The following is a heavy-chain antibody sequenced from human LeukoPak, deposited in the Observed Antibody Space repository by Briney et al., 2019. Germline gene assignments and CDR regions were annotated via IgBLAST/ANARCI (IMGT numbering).Heavy chain of an antibody. CDR2: IKQDGSEK. CDR1: GFTFSSYW. Sequence: PGGSLRLSCAASGFTFSSYWMSWVHQAPGKGLEWVANIKQDGSEKYYVDSVKGRFTISRDNAKNSLYLQMNSLRAEDTAVYYCARDHYYDSSGYYYPHYYYGMDVWGQGTTVTVSS. CDR3: ARDHYYDSSGYYYPHYYYGMDV. V-gene: IGHV3-7*01. J-gene: IGHJ6*02. D-gene: IGHD3-22*01.